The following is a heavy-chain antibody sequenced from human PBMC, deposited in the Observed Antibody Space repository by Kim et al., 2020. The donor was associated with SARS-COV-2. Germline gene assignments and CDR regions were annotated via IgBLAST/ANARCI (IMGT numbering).Heavy chain of an antibody. D-gene: IGHD3-10*01. CDR3: AKPDRYYGSGLFDP. V-gene: IGHV3-23*01. J-gene: IGHJ5*02. Sequence: ADSGKGRFTISRDNSKNTLYLQMNGLRAEDTAVYYCAKPDRYYGSGLFDPWGQGTLVTVSS.